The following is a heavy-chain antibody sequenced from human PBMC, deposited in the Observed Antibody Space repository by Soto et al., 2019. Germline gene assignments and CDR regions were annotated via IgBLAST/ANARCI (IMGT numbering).Heavy chain of an antibody. CDR1: GFTVSNNY. Sequence: GGSLRLSCAVSGFTVSNNYMSWVRQARDNGLGFSSVSYSFVDTYYSDSLKGRLTISRDNSKSTLYLQMNSLRAGYTAVYYCAQEKAVAGTVDYWGQGTLVTVSS. CDR2: SYSFVDT. CDR3: AQEKAVAGTVDY. V-gene: IGHV3-53*01. D-gene: IGHD6-19*01. J-gene: IGHJ4*02.